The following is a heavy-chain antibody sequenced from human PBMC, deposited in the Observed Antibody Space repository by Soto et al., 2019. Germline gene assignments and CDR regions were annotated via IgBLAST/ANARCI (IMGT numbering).Heavy chain of an antibody. J-gene: IGHJ4*02. Sequence: VGSLRLSCSASGFTFSSYWMSWVRQAPGKGLEWVANIKQDGSEKYYVDSVNGRFTISRDNAKNSLYLQMNSLRAEDTAVYYCARVGAQWLVGAPDYWGQGTLVTVSS. D-gene: IGHD6-19*01. V-gene: IGHV3-7*01. CDR1: GFTFSSYW. CDR2: IKQDGSEK. CDR3: ARVGAQWLVGAPDY.